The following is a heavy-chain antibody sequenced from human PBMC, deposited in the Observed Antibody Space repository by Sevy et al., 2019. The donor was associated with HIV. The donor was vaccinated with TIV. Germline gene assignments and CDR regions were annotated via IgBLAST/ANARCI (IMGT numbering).Heavy chain of an antibody. CDR1: GFTFSKYW. CDR2: IKPDGSDK. V-gene: IGHV3-7*01. Sequence: GGSLRLSCAASGFTFSKYWMSWVRQAPGKGLEWVANIKPDGSDKYYVGSLKVRFTIYRDNAKNSLYLEMNNLAAEDTAVYYCARVIDYGELGNWFDPWGQGTLVTVSS. D-gene: IGHD4-17*01. CDR3: ARVIDYGELGNWFDP. J-gene: IGHJ5*01.